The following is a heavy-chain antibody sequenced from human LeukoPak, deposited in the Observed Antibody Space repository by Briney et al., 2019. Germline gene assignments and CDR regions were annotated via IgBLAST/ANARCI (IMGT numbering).Heavy chain of an antibody. V-gene: IGHV4-39*01. CDR3: GRVTMVRENPNWFDP. CDR1: GGSISSSSYY. J-gene: IGHJ5*02. D-gene: IGHD3-10*01. CDR2: TYYSGST. Sequence: PSETLSLTCTVSGGSISSSSYYWGWIRQPPGKGLEWIGSTYYSGSTYYNPSLKSRVTISVDTSKNQFSLKLSSVTAADTAVYYCGRVTMVRENPNWFDPWGQGTLVTVYS.